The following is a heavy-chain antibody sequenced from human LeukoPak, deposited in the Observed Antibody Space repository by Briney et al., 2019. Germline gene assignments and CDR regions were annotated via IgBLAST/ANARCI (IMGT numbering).Heavy chain of an antibody. CDR3: ARAYYDYVWGSYPVYGGFDY. Sequence: GGSLRLSCAASGFNFSIYSMNWVRQAPGKGLEWVSSISSSSSFRYYADSVKGRFTISRDNAKNSLYLQMNSLRAEDTAVYYCARAYYDYVWGSYPVYGGFDYWGQGTLVTVSS. J-gene: IGHJ4*02. V-gene: IGHV3-21*01. CDR1: GFNFSIYS. D-gene: IGHD3-16*02. CDR2: ISSSSSFR.